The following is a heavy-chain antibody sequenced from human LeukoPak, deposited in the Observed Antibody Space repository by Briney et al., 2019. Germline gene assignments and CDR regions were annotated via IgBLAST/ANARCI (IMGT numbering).Heavy chain of an antibody. CDR3: ARGPTVTTDF. V-gene: IGHV4-39*01. Sequence: SETLSLTCTVSGVSISISSHYWAWFRQPPGKGLEWIGSIYDTTRTYYNPPLKSRVTISVDTSKNQFSLNLSSLSAADTAVYYCARGPTVTTDFWGQGTLVTVSS. CDR1: GVSISISSHY. CDR2: IYDTTRT. J-gene: IGHJ4*02. D-gene: IGHD4-11*01.